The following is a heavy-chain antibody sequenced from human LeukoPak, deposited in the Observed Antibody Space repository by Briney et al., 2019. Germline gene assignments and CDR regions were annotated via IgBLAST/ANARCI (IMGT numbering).Heavy chain of an antibody. D-gene: IGHD1-26*01. Sequence: GGSLRLSCADSGFTFSNYAMNWVRQAPGKGLEWVSAISGSGGSTYYADSVKGRFTISRDNSKNTLYLQMNSLRAEDTAVYYCAKDGAGSQPTNWFDPWGQGTLVTVSS. J-gene: IGHJ5*02. CDR1: GFTFSNYA. CDR3: AKDGAGSQPTNWFDP. CDR2: ISGSGGST. V-gene: IGHV3-23*01.